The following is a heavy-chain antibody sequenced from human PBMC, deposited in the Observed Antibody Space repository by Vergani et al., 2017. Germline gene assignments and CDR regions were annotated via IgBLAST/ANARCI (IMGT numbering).Heavy chain of an antibody. CDR1: GFTFSSYA. Sequence: QVQLVESGGGVVQPGRSLRLSCAASGFTFSSYAMHWVRQAPGKGLEWVAVISYDGSNKYYADSVKGRFTISRDNSKNTLYLQINSLRAEDTAVYYCAREPDIVLMVYANIGGLDYWGQGTLVTVSA. CDR3: AREPDIVLMVYANIGGLDY. J-gene: IGHJ4*02. D-gene: IGHD2-8*01. V-gene: IGHV3-30-3*01. CDR2: ISYDGSNK.